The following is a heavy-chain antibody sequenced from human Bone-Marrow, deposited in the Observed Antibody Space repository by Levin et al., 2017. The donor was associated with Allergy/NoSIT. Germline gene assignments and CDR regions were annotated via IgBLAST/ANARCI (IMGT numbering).Heavy chain of an antibody. CDR3: AREGGYNSGFPWFDP. D-gene: IGHD5-18*01. J-gene: IGHJ5*02. CDR2: ISFSGIT. Sequence: SQTLSLTCTVSGGSITSGDYYWSWIRQPPGKGLEWVGYISFSGITYSNPSLTSRLTISVDTSKNQFSLRLSSVTAADTAVYYCAREGGYNSGFPWFDPWGQGTLVAVSS. CDR1: GGSITSGDYY. V-gene: IGHV4-30-4*01.